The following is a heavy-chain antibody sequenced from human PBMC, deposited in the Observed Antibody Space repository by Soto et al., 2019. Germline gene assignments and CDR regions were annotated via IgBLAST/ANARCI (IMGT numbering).Heavy chain of an antibody. Sequence: QVQLVQSGAEVKKPGASVKVSCKASGYTFTSYGITWVRQAPGQGLEWMGWISAYNGNTNYAQKLQGRVTMTTDTSSSTGYMELRGLRSADTAVYYCARIRVRTTVTPNSVPYFVSFGLGTLITVSS. CDR1: GYTFTSYG. CDR3: ARIRVRTTVTPNSVPYFVS. V-gene: IGHV1-18*01. J-gene: IGHJ5*01. D-gene: IGHD4-17*01. CDR2: ISAYNGNT.